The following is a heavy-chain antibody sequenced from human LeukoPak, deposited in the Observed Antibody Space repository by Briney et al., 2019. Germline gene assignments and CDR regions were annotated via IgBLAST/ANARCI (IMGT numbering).Heavy chain of an antibody. D-gene: IGHD5-18*01. V-gene: IGHV4-34*01. J-gene: IGHJ4*02. CDR1: GGSFSGHY. CDR2: INHSGST. Sequence: SETLSLTCAVYGGSFSGHYWSWIRQPPGKGLEWIGGINHSGSTNYNPSLKSRVTISVDTSKNQFSLKLSSVTAADTAVYYCAREGYSYGPGFGYWGQGTLVTVSS. CDR3: AREGYSYGPGFGY.